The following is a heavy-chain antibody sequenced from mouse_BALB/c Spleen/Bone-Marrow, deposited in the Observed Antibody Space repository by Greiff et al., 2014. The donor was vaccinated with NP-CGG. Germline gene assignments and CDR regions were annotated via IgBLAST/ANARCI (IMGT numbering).Heavy chain of an antibody. CDR2: IWAGGST. Sequence: VQLQQSGPGLVAPSQSLSITCTVSGFSLTSYGVHWVRQPPGKGLEWLGVIWAGGSTNYNSAHMSRLSISKDNSKSQVFLKMNSLQTDDTAMYYCASMITTAWFAYWGQGTLVTVSA. CDR1: GFSLTSYG. CDR3: ASMITTAWFAY. J-gene: IGHJ3*01. D-gene: IGHD2-4*01. V-gene: IGHV2-9*02.